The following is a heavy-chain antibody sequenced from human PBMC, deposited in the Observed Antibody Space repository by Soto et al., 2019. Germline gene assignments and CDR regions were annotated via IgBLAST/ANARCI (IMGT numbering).Heavy chain of an antibody. CDR1: GFTFSSAR. CDR2: IKSRTDGGTT. D-gene: IGHD3-22*01. CDR3: ATEFYSNGYNY. J-gene: IGHJ4*02. Sequence: GGALRLSCAASGFTFSSARMSWGRPAPGKGLEWVGRIKSRTDGGTTDYAAPVKGRFTISRDDSKNTLYLQMNSLKTEDTAVYYCATEFYSNGYNYWGQGTLVTVSS. V-gene: IGHV3-15*01.